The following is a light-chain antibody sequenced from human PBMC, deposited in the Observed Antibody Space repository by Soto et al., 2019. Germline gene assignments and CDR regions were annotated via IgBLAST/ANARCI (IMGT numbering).Light chain of an antibody. J-gene: IGLJ3*02. CDR3: ETWGSNTRV. Sequence: QTVVTQSSSASASLGSSVKLTCTLSSGYSGNIIAWHQQQPGKAPRFLMRLEVSGSYNKGSGVPDRFSGSSSGADRYLTISNLQSEDEADYYCETWGSNTRVFGGGTKVTVL. CDR1: SGYSGNI. V-gene: IGLV4-60*03. CDR2: LEVSGSY.